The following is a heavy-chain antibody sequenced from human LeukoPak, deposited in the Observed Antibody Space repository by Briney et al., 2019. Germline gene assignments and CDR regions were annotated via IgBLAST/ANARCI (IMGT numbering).Heavy chain of an antibody. Sequence: PGGSLRLSCAASGFTFSSYSMNWVRQAPGKGLEWVSSISSSSSYIYYADSVKGRFTISRDNSKNTLYLQMNSLRAEDTAVYYCAKDRVGYSSGWYLGYWGQGTLVTVSS. D-gene: IGHD6-19*01. CDR2: ISSSSSYI. CDR3: AKDRVGYSSGWYLGY. J-gene: IGHJ4*02. V-gene: IGHV3-21*01. CDR1: GFTFSSYS.